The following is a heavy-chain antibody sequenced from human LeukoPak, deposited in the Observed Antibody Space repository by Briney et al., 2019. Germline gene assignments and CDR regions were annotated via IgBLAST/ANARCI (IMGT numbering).Heavy chain of an antibody. J-gene: IGHJ4*02. Sequence: GGSLRLSCAASGFTFSSYAMSWVRQAPGKGLEWVSAISGSGGSTYYADSVKGRFTISRDNSKNTLYLQMNSLRAEDTAVYYCARDLGELPGGIDYWGQGTLVTVSS. V-gene: IGHV3-23*01. CDR2: ISGSGGST. CDR3: ARDLGELPGGIDY. CDR1: GFTFSSYA. D-gene: IGHD1-26*01.